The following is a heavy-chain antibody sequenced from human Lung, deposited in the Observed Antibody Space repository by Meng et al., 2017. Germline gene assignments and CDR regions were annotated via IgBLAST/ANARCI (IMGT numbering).Heavy chain of an antibody. CDR3: ARGPTTMAHDFDY. CDR2: INHSGST. V-gene: IGHV4-34*01. CDR1: GGSFSDYY. Sequence: QVPLTRWGSGLLKPSGALSLTCVVSGGSFSDYYWSWIRQPPGKGLEWIGEINHSGSTNYNPSLESRATISVDTSQNNLSLKLSSVTAADSAVYYCARGPTTMAHDFDYWGQGTLVTVSS. J-gene: IGHJ4*02. D-gene: IGHD4-11*01.